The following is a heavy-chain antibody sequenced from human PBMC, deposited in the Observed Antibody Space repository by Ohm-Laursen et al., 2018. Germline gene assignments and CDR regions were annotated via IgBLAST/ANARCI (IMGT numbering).Heavy chain of an antibody. V-gene: IGHV3-74*01. CDR3: AKEKESSGFFDY. CDR2: ADSGGSAT. Sequence: SLRLSCSASGFTFSTYPMHWVRHGPGKGVVWVSRADSGGSATSYADSVKGRFALLTDNARNSIHLQMDKLRGEDTAVYYCAKEKESSGFFDYWGQGTLVTVSS. D-gene: IGHD3-22*01. CDR1: GFTFSTYP. J-gene: IGHJ4*02.